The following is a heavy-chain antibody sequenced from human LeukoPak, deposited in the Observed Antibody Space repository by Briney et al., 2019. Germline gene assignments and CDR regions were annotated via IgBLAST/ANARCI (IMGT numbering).Heavy chain of an antibody. CDR3: ARDPGMDDFWSGYYYWFDP. J-gene: IGHJ5*02. Sequence: ASVKVSCKASGGTFSSYAISWVRQAPGQGLEWMGWINPNSGGTNYAQKFQGRVTMTRDTSISTAYMELSRLRSDDTAVYYCARDPGMDDFWSGYYYWFDPWGQGTLVTVSS. D-gene: IGHD3-3*01. CDR2: INPNSGGT. V-gene: IGHV1-2*02. CDR1: GGTFSSYA.